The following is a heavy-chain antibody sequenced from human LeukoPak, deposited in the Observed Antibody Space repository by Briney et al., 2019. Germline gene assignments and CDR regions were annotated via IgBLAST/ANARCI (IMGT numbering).Heavy chain of an antibody. CDR1: GYTFTSYA. D-gene: IGHD3-22*01. CDR2: IIPIFGTA. V-gene: IGHV1-69*13. CDR3: ARSRGYYDSSGYYYFDY. J-gene: IGHJ4*02. Sequence: SVKVSCKASGYTFTSYAMHWVRQAPGQGLEWMGGIIPIFGTANYAQKFQGRVTITADESTSTAYMELSSLRSEDTTVYYCARSRGYYDSSGYYYFDYWGQGTLVTVSS.